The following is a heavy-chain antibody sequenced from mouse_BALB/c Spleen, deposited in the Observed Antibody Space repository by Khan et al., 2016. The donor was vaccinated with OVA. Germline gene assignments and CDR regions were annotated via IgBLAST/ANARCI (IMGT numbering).Heavy chain of an antibody. J-gene: IGHJ3*01. V-gene: IGHV1-4*01. CDR1: GYTFTSYT. CDR2: INPSNDYT. D-gene: IGHD2-14*01. Sequence: VELVESGAELARPGASLKMSCKASGYTFTSYTIHWVRQRPGLTLEWIGHINPSNDYTNYNQKFKDKATLIVDKSSSTAYIQLRSLTSEDSAVDYCVREGAYHRSDGWFAYWGQGTLVTVSA. CDR3: VREGAYHRSDGWFAY.